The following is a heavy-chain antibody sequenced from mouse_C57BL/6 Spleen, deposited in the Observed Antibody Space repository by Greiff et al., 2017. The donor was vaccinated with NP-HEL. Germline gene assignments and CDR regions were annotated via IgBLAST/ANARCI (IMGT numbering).Heavy chain of an antibody. CDR3: ARSHYGSSNDYAMDY. V-gene: IGHV2-6*01. CDR1: GFSLTSYG. J-gene: IGHJ4*01. D-gene: IGHD1-1*01. CDR2: IWGVGST. Sequence: QVQLKQSGPGLVAPSQSLSITCTVSGFSLTSYGVDWVRQSPGKGLEWLGVIWGVGSTNYNSALKSRLSNSKDNSKGQVFLKMNSLQTDDTAMYYGARSHYGSSNDYAMDYWGQGTSVTVSS.